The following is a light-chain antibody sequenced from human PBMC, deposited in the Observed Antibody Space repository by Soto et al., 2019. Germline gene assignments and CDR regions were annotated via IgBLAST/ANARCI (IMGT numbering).Light chain of an antibody. J-gene: IGLJ1*01. Sequence: QSALTQPASVSGSPGQSITISCTGTSSDVGGHNFVSWYQQHPGKAPKLIIYEASNRPSGVSNRFSGSKSANTASLTISGLQAEDEADYYCSSYTNSNTYVFGTGTKLTVL. CDR1: SSDVGGHNF. V-gene: IGLV2-14*01. CDR2: EAS. CDR3: SSYTNSNTYV.